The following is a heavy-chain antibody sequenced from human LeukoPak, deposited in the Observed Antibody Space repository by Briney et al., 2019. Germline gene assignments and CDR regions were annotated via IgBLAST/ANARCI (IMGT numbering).Heavy chain of an antibody. D-gene: IGHD2-2*01. CDR2: ISTNGDST. Sequence: GGSLRLSCAASGFTFSTYAMHWVRQAPGKGLEYVSAISTNGDSTYYADSEKGRFTISRDNSKNTLFLQMGSLRADDMAVYYCARWGSTSCYDYWGQGTLVTVSS. CDR1: GFTFSTYA. V-gene: IGHV3-64*02. CDR3: ARWGSTSCYDY. J-gene: IGHJ4*02.